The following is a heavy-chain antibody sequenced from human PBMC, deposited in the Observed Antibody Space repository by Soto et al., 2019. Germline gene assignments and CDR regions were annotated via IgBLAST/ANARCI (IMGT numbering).Heavy chain of an antibody. D-gene: IGHD6-19*01. CDR3: ARRRDSSAPRCSRGYYCMDV. Sequence: QVQLVQSGAEVKKPGASVKVSCKASGYTFTSYGISWVRQAPGQGLEWMGWISAYNGNTNYAQKLQGRVTMTTDTSXITSYXXRSSLTSDDTAVYYSARRRDSSAPRCSRGYYCMDVWGQGTTVTVSS. CDR1: GYTFTSYG. J-gene: IGHJ6*02. V-gene: IGHV1-18*01. CDR2: ISAYNGNT.